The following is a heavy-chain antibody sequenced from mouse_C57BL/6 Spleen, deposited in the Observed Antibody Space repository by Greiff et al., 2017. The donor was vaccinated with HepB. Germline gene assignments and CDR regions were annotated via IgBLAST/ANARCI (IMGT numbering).Heavy chain of an antibody. Sequence: VQLVESGGGLVQPKGSLKLSCAASGFSFNTYAMNWVRQAPGKGLEWVARIRSKSNNYATYYADSVKDRFTISRDDSESMLYLQMNNLKTEDTAMYYCVRQIYYDYDGWFAYWGQGTLVTVSA. D-gene: IGHD2-4*01. J-gene: IGHJ3*01. CDR1: GFSFNTYA. CDR2: IRSKSNNYAT. V-gene: IGHV10-1*01. CDR3: VRQIYYDYDGWFAY.